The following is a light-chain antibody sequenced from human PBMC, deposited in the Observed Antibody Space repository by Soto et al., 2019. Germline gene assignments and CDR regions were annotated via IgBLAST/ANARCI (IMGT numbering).Light chain of an antibody. CDR2: EVS. J-gene: IGLJ3*02. Sequence: QSALTQPASVSGSPGQSITISCTGAMSDVGAYKDVSWYQQHPGTAPKRIIYEVSNRPSGVSTRFSGSKSGNTASLTISGLQSGDEDDYYCSAYTARSTLVFGGGTKLTVL. CDR3: SAYTARSTLV. CDR1: MSDVGAYKD. V-gene: IGLV2-14*01.